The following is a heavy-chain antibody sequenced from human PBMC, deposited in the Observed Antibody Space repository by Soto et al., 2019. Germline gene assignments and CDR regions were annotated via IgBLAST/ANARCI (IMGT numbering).Heavy chain of an antibody. CDR2: INHSGST. Sequence: QVQLQQWGAGLLKPSETLSLTCAVYGGSFSGYYWSWIRQPPGKGLEWIGEINHSGSTNYNPSLRSRVTIPVDTSKNPFSRKLSSVTAADTAVYYCARGYTAMVTGWFDPWGQGTLVTVSS. CDR3: ARGYTAMVTGWFDP. V-gene: IGHV4-34*01. D-gene: IGHD5-18*01. J-gene: IGHJ5*02. CDR1: GGSFSGYY.